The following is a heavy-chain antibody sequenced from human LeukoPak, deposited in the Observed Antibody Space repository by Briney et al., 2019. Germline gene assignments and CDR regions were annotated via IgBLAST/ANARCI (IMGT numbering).Heavy chain of an antibody. CDR2: IYHSGST. D-gene: IGHD6-13*01. J-gene: IGHJ4*02. Sequence: SETLSLTCAVSGGSISSSNWWSWVRQPPGKGLEWIGEIYHSGSTNYNPSLKSRVTISVDKSKNQFSLKLSSVTAADTAVYYCARDRGAAADTADFDYWGQGTLVTVSS. CDR1: GGSISSSNW. V-gene: IGHV4-4*02. CDR3: ARDRGAAADTADFDY.